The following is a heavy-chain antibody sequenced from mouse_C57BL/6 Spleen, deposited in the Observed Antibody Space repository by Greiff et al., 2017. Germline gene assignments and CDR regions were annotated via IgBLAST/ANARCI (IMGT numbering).Heavy chain of an antibody. D-gene: IGHD2-4*01. CDR3: ARGGSTMITPSFDY. V-gene: IGHV1-52*01. CDR1: GYTFTSYW. CDR2: IDPSDSET. J-gene: IGHJ2*01. Sequence: QVQLQQPGAELVRPGSSVKLSCKASGYTFTSYWMHWVKQRPIQGLEWIGNIDPSDSETHYNQKFKDKATLTVDKSSSTAYMQLSSLTSEDSAVYYCARGGSTMITPSFDYWGQGTTLTVSS.